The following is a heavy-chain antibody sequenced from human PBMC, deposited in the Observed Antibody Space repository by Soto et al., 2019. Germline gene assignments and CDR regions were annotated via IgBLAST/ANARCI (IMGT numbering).Heavy chain of an antibody. J-gene: IGHJ4*02. Sequence: QVQLVQSGAEVKKPGASVKVSCKASGYTFTSYGISWVRQAPGQGLEWMGWISAYNGNTNYAQKLQGRVTMTTDTSKSIAYIELRRRKSDNGAVDKVARPPTATRGGGFDFWGKGTLVTVYS. D-gene: IGHD3-16*01. V-gene: IGHV1-18*01. CDR3: ARPPTATRGGGFDF. CDR1: GYTFTSYG. CDR2: ISAYNGNT.